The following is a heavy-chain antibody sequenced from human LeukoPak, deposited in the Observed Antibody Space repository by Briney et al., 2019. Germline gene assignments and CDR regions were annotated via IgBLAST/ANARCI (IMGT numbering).Heavy chain of an antibody. J-gene: IGHJ6*02. Sequence: SETLSLTCTVSGGSISSYYWSWIRQSPGKGLEWIGYIYYSGSTNYNPSLKSRVTISVDTSKNQFSLKLSSVTAADTAVYYCARLDWNDVDYYYGMDVWGQGTTVTVSS. CDR1: GGSISSYY. V-gene: IGHV4-59*08. CDR3: ARLDWNDVDYYYGMDV. D-gene: IGHD1-1*01. CDR2: IYYSGST.